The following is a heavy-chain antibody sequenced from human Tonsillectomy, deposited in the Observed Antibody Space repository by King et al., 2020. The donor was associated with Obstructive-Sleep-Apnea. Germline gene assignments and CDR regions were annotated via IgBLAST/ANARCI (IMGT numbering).Heavy chain of an antibody. D-gene: IGHD3-3*01. CDR3: ARVYYDFWSGYSSSVYYYYYGMDV. CDR1: GFTFSSYA. J-gene: IGHJ6*02. CDR2: ISYDGSNK. V-gene: IGHV3-30*04. Sequence: VQLVESGGGVVQPGRSLRLSCAASGFTFSSYAMHWVRQAPGKGLEWVAVISYDGSNKYYADSVKGRFTISRDNSKNTLYLQMNSLRAEDTAVYYCARVYYDFWSGYSSSVYYYYYGMDVWGHGTTVTVSS.